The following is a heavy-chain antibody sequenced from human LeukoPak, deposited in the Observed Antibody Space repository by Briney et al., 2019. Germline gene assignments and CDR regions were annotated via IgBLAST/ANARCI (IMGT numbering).Heavy chain of an antibody. CDR2: ITRDSIYT. D-gene: IGHD6-13*01. V-gene: IGHV3-21*01. J-gene: IGHJ4*02. Sequence: GGSLRLSCAASGFTFSNYNMNWVRQTPGKGLEWVSSITRDSIYTFYADSVKGRFTISRDNAKNSLSLQMNSLRAEDTAVYYCARDARYSSNWHWSFDYWGQGTLVTVSS. CDR1: GFTFSNYN. CDR3: ARDARYSSNWHWSFDY.